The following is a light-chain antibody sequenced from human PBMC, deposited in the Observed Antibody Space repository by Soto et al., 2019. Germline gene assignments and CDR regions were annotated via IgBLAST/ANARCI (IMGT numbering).Light chain of an antibody. CDR3: QQYGSPRLT. CDR2: DAS. CDR1: QSVKNNY. V-gene: IGKV3-20*01. J-gene: IGKJ4*02. Sequence: EIVLKQSPDTLSLSPGERATLSCRASQSVKNNYLAWDQQKPGQPPRFLIYDASSRATGIPDRFSGSGAGTDFTLTISRLEPEDFAVYYCQQYGSPRLTCGGGTNVDIK.